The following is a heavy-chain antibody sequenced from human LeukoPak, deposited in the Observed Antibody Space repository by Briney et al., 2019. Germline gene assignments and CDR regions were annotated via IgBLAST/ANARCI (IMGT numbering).Heavy chain of an antibody. D-gene: IGHD3-22*01. CDR3: ARGGYYDSSGYYSIFLVY. CDR1: GGSISSYY. J-gene: IGHJ4*02. Sequence: SETLSLTCTVSGGSISSYYWSWIRQPPGKGLEWIGYIYYSGSTNYNPSLKSRVTISVDTSKNQFSLKLSSVTAADTAVYYCARGGYYDSSGYYSIFLVYWGQGTLVTVSS. V-gene: IGHV4-59*01. CDR2: IYYSGST.